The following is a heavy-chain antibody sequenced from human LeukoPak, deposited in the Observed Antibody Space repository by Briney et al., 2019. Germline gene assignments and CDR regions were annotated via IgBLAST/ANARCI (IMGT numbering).Heavy chain of an antibody. CDR1: GGSISSSSYY. CDR2: IYYSGST. J-gene: IGHJ6*03. CDR3: ANLSSFDYYYYYYMDV. Sequence: SETLSLTCTVSGGSISSSSYYWGWIRQPPGKRLEWIGSIYYSGSTYYNPSLKSRVTISVDTSKNQFSLKLSSVTAADTAVYYCANLSSFDYYYYYYMDVWGKGTTVTVSS. V-gene: IGHV4-39*01. D-gene: IGHD6-6*01.